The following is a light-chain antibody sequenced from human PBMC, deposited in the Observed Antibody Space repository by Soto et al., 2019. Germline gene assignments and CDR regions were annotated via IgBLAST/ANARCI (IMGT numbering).Light chain of an antibody. CDR1: QGIRSW. J-gene: IGKJ4*01. CDR2: AAS. Sequence: DIQMTQSPSSVPASIGDRVTITCRASQGIRSWLAWYQQKPGKAPKLLIFAASSLQSGVPLRFSGRGSGTEFTLTISSLQPEDFATYYCQQTDSFPLSFGGGTKVELK. V-gene: IGKV1D-12*01. CDR3: QQTDSFPLS.